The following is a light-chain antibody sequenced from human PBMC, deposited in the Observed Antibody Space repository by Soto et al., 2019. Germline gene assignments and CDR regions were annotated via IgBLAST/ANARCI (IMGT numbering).Light chain of an antibody. CDR2: GAS. V-gene: IGKV3-15*01. J-gene: IGKJ1*01. CDR3: QQYNNWPGWT. Sequence: EIVVTQSPATLSVSPGEMATLSCRTSQSVSSHVAWYQQKPGQAPRLLIHGASTRATAIPARFSGSGSGTEFTLTIISLQSEDLAVYHCQQYNNWPGWTFGQGTKV. CDR1: QSVSSH.